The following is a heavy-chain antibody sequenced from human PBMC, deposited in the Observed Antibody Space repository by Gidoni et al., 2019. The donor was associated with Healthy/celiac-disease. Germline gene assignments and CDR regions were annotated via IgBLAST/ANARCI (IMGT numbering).Heavy chain of an antibody. V-gene: IGHV3-48*02. D-gene: IGHD3-10*01. Sequence: EVQLVESGGGLVQPGGSLRLSCAASGFTVSSYSMNWVRQAPGKGLEWVSYISSSSSTIYYADSVKGRFTISRDNAKNSLYLQMNSLGDEDTAVYYCAGDLGFASTNDYWGQGTLVTVSS. CDR1: GFTVSSYS. CDR3: AGDLGFASTNDY. J-gene: IGHJ4*02. CDR2: ISSSSSTI.